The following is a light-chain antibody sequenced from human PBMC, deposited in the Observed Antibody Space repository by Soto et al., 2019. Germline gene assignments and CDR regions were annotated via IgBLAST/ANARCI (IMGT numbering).Light chain of an antibody. V-gene: IGLV2-14*01. Sequence: QSALTQPASVSGSPGQSITVSCSGTSSDIGGYNYVSWYQQHPGNAPKLMVYEVTNRPSGVSDRFSGSKSGNTASLAISGLQADDEGYYYCSSYTSRSNLYVFGTGTKVTVL. CDR3: SSYTSRSNLYV. J-gene: IGLJ1*01. CDR2: EVT. CDR1: SSDIGGYNY.